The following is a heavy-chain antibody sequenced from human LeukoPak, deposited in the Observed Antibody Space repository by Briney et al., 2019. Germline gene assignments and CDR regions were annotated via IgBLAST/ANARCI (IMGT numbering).Heavy chain of an antibody. CDR3: ARGQSKRYFDWEGY. V-gene: IGHV3-66*01. D-gene: IGHD3-9*01. J-gene: IGHJ4*02. CDR1: GFTVSSNY. CDR2: IYSGGST. Sequence: GGSLRLSCAASGFTVSSNYMSWVRQAPGKGLEWVSVIYSGGSTYYADSVKGRFTISRDNSKNTLYLQMNSLRAEDTAVYYCARGQSKRYFDWEGYWGQGTLVTVSS.